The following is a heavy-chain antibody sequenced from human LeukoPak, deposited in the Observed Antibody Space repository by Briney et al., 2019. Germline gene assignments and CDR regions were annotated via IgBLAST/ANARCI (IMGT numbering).Heavy chain of an antibody. CDR2: INPNGGGT. J-gene: IGHJ1*01. CDR3: ARVWQLMAEFQH. CDR1: GCTFTGYH. Sequence: ASVKVSCKASGCTFTGYHMHWVRQAPGQGLEWMGWINPNGGGTNYAQKFQGRVTMTRDTSISTAFMELSRLRSDDTAVYYCARVWQLMAEFQHWGQGTLVTVSS. V-gene: IGHV1-2*02. D-gene: IGHD1-1*01.